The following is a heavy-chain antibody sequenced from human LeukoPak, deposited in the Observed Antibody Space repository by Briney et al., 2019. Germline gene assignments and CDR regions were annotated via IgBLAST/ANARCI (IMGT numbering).Heavy chain of an antibody. CDR3: AKELVPFAVAVDGVAFDI. D-gene: IGHD6-19*01. V-gene: IGHV3-30*18. J-gene: IGHJ3*02. CDR2: ISYEGSNK. CDR1: GFTFSSYG. Sequence: GGSLRLSCAASGFTFSSYGMHWVRQAPGKGLEWVAVISYEGSNKYYADSVKGRFTISRDNSKNTLYLQMNSLRAEDTAVYYCAKELVPFAVAVDGVAFDIWGQGTMVTVSS.